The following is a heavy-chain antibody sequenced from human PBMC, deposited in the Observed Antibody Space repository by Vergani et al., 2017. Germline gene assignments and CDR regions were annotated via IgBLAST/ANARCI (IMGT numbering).Heavy chain of an antibody. J-gene: IGHJ4*02. CDR2: IRYDGSNK. CDR1: GFTFSSYG. V-gene: IGHV3-30*02. Sequence: QVQLVESGGGVVQPGGSLRLSCAASGFTFSSYGMHWVRQAPGKGLEWVAFIRYDGSNKYYPDSGKGRFTISRDNSKNTLYLQMNSLRAEDTAVYYCAKGQAYFDYWGQGTLVTVSS. CDR3: AKGQAYFDY.